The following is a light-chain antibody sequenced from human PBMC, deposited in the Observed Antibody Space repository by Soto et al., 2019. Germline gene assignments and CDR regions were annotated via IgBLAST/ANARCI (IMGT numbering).Light chain of an antibody. Sequence: EIVLTQSPGTLSLSPGERATLSCRASQSVSSSYLAWYQQKPGQAPRLLIYDASSRATGIPDRISGSGSGTDFTLTISRLEPEDFAVYYCHQYDSSPLTFGGGTKVEIK. V-gene: IGKV3-20*01. CDR2: DAS. J-gene: IGKJ4*01. CDR3: HQYDSSPLT. CDR1: QSVSSSY.